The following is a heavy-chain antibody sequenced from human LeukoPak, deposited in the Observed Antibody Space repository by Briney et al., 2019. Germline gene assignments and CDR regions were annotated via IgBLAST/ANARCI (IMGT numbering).Heavy chain of an antibody. J-gene: IGHJ4*02. CDR3: ARNPFYDSSGYHDY. V-gene: IGHV3-48*01. CDR2: LTSSATDI. D-gene: IGHD3-22*01. Sequence: GGSLRLSCAASGFTFSTYWMSWVRQAPGKGLEWVSYLTSSATDIHYADSVEGRFTISRDNAKNSLYLQMNSLRAEDTAVYYCARNPFYDSSGYHDYWGQGTLVTVSS. CDR1: GFTFSTYW.